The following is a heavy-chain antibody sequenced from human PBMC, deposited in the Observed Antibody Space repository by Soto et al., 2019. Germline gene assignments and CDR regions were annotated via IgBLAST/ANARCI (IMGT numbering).Heavy chain of an antibody. CDR2: IIPIFGTA. J-gene: IGHJ4*02. CDR3: ARSSYYDSSGYLNPYFDY. V-gene: IGHV1-69*06. D-gene: IGHD3-22*01. CDR1: GGTFSSYA. Sequence: QVQLVQSGAEVKKPGSSVKVSCKASGGTFSSYAISWVRQAPGQGLEWMGGIIPIFGTANYAQKFQGRVTITADKSTSTAYMELSSLRSEDTAVDYCARSSYYDSSGYLNPYFDYWGQGTLVTVSS.